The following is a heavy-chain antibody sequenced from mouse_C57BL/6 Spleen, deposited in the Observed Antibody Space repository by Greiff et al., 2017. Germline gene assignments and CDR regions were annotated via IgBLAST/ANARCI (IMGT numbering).Heavy chain of an antibody. J-gene: IGHJ1*03. CDR3: ARCGYYYGSSSSYWYFDV. CDR1: GYSFTSYY. CDR2: IYPGSGNT. Sequence: QVQLKQSGPELVKPGASVKISCKASGYSFTSYYIHWVKQRPGQGLEWIGWIYPGSGNTKYNEKFKGKATLTADTSSSTAYMQLSSLTSEDSAVYYCARCGYYYGSSSSYWYFDVWGTETTVTVSS. V-gene: IGHV1-66*01. D-gene: IGHD1-1*01.